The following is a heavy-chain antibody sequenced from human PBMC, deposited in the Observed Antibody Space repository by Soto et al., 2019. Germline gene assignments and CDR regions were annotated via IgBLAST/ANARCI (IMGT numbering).Heavy chain of an antibody. V-gene: IGHV4-31*03. CDR3: ARDSYYDSSGYSWFDP. J-gene: IGHJ5*02. Sequence: SETLSLTCTVSGGTISSGGYYWSWIRQHPGKGLEWIGYIYYSGSTYYNPSLKSRVTISVDTSKNQFSLKLSSVTAADTAVYYCARDSYYDSSGYSWFDPWGQGTLVTVSS. D-gene: IGHD3-22*01. CDR1: GGTISSGGYY. CDR2: IYYSGST.